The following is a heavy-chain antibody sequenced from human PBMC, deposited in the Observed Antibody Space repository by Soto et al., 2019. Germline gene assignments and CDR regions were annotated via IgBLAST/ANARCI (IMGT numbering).Heavy chain of an antibody. Sequence: GGSLRLSCGASGFNFDNFAMSWVRQAPGKGLEWVSTISDSSSYIYYADSVKGRFTISRDNAKNSLYLQMNSLRAEDTAVYYCARDQGGGSCYRIRSGCLGVAFDIWGQGTMVTVSS. CDR2: ISDSSSYI. D-gene: IGHD2-15*01. J-gene: IGHJ3*02. V-gene: IGHV3-21*01. CDR1: GFNFDNFA. CDR3: ARDQGGGSCYRIRSGCLGVAFDI.